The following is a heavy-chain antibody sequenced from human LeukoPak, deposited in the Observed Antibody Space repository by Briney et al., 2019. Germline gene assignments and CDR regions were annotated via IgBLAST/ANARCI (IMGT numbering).Heavy chain of an antibody. CDR1: GFTFSSYA. D-gene: IGHD6-13*01. Sequence: GGSLRLSCAASGFTFSSYAMHWVRQAPGKGLEWVAVISYDGSNKYYADSVKGRFTIFRDNSKNTLYLQMNSLRAEDTAAYYCARDADRNIAAATVQFDYWGQGTLVTVSS. V-gene: IGHV3-30*04. J-gene: IGHJ4*02. CDR3: ARDADRNIAAATVQFDY. CDR2: ISYDGSNK.